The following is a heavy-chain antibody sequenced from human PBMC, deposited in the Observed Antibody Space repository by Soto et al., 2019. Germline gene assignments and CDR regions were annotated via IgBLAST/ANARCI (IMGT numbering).Heavy chain of an antibody. D-gene: IGHD3-9*01. CDR1: GGSFSGYY. CDR2: INHSGST. CDR3: ARGPLLRYFPLDV. V-gene: IGHV4-34*01. J-gene: IGHJ6*04. Sequence: SETLSLTCAVYGGSFSGYYWSWIRQPPGKGLEWIGEINHSGSTNYNPSLKSRVTISVDTSKNQFSLKLSSVTAADTAVYYCARGPLLRYFPLDVWGKGTRVTVSS.